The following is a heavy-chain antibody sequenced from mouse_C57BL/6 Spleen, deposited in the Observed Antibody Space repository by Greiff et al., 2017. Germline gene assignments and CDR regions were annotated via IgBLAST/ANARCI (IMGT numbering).Heavy chain of an antibody. D-gene: IGHD2-3*01. V-gene: IGHV1-53*01. CDR2: INPSNGGT. CDR3: ARSWLLRNWYFGG. Sequence: QVQLQQPGTELVKPGASVKLSCKASGYTFTSYWMHWVKQRPGQGLEWIGNINPSNGGTNYNEKFKSKATLTVDKSSSTAYMQLSSLTSEDSEVFYCARSWLLRNWYFGGWGTGTTVTVSS. CDR1: GYTFTSYW. J-gene: IGHJ1*03.